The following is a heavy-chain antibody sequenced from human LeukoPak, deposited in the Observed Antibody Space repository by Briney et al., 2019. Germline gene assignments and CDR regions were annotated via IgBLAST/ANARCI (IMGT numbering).Heavy chain of an antibody. CDR1: GGSISSYY. Sequence: PSETLSLTCTVSGGSISSYYWSWIRQPPGKGLEWIGYISYSGNTNYNPSRKSRVTISVDTSKNQFSLKLSSVTAADTAVYYCARQGGYIAPLALWGQGTLVTVSS. CDR2: ISYSGNT. D-gene: IGHD6-13*01. J-gene: IGHJ4*02. CDR3: ARQGGYIAPLAL. V-gene: IGHV4-59*08.